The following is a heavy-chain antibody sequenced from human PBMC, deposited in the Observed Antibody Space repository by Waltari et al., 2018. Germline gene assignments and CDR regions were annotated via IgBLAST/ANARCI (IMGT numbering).Heavy chain of an antibody. CDR2: ISSSSYI. J-gene: IGHJ4*02. V-gene: IGHV3-21*01. CDR3: ARDLRSGSYSVYFDY. D-gene: IGHD1-26*01. Sequence: EVQLVVSGGGLVKPGGSLRVSCAASGFPSSSSSMNWFRQAPGKGLEWVSSISSSSYIYYADSVKGRFTISRDNAKNSLYLQMNSLRAEDTAVYYCARDLRSGSYSVYFDYWGQGTLVTVSS. CDR1: GFPSSSSS.